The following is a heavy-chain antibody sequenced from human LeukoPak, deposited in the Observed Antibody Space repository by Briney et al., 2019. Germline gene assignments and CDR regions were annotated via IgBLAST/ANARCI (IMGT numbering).Heavy chain of an antibody. V-gene: IGHV1-69*13. CDR2: IIPIFGTA. D-gene: IGHD4-17*01. CDR1: GGTFSSYA. CDR3: ARILRLEGYYYYMDV. J-gene: IGHJ6*03. Sequence: ASVKVSCKASGGTFSSYAISWVRQAPGQGLEWMGGIIPIFGTANYAQKFQGRVTITADESTSTAYMELSSLRSEDTAVYYCARILRLEGYYYYMDVWGKGTTVTVSS.